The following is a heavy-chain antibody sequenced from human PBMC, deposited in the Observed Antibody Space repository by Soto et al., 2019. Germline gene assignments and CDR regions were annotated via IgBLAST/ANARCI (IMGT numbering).Heavy chain of an antibody. V-gene: IGHV4-39*01. J-gene: IGHJ4*02. CDR3: ARLLDGLHFDY. D-gene: IGHD3-9*01. CDR2: IYNSGST. CDR1: GGSISSSSYY. Sequence: PSETLSLTCTVSGGSISSSSYYWGGTRQPPGKGLEWIGSIYNSGSTYYNPSLKSRVTISIDTSKNQFSLKLSSLTAADTAVYYCARLLDGLHFDYWGQGTLVTVSS.